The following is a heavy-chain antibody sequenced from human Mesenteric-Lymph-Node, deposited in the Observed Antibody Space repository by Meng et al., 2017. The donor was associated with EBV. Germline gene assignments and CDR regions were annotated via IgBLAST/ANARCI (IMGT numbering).Heavy chain of an antibody. D-gene: IGHD3-10*01. Sequence: HVQLQPWGSGLLKPSETLSLNCILYGGAFTDDYWTWNRQPPGKGLEWIAEINHSGGTNYNLSLKNRVTISIDLSKNHFSLKVSSVTAADTAVYYCARSSYGSGSYSPFDFWGEGNLVTVSS. CDR2: INHSGGT. CDR1: GGAFTDDY. J-gene: IGHJ4*02. CDR3: ARSSYGSGSYSPFDF. V-gene: IGHV4-34*01.